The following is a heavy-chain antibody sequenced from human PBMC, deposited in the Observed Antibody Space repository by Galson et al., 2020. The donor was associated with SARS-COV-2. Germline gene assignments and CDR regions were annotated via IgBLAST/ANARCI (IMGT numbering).Heavy chain of an antibody. J-gene: IGHJ4*02. CDR1: GVSISSYY. D-gene: IGHD3-22*01. CDR2: IYYSGST. V-gene: IGHV4-59*01. Sequence: TLSLTCTVSGVSISSYYWSWIRQPPGKGLEWIGYIYYSGSTNYNPSLKSRVTILVDTSKNQFSLKLSSVTAADTAVYYCARESYDSSGYYLAYFDYWGQGTLVTVSS. CDR3: ARESYDSSGYYLAYFDY.